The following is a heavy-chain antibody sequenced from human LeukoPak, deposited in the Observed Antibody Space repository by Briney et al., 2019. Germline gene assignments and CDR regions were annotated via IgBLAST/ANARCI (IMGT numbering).Heavy chain of an antibody. D-gene: IGHD6-19*01. J-gene: IGHJ4*02. CDR1: GFTFSSYA. V-gene: IGHV3-23*01. Sequence: QPGGSLRLSCAASGFTFSSYAMSWVRQAPGKGLEWVSGISGSGGSTYYADSVKGRFTISRDNAKNSLYLQMNSLRVEDTAFYYCAKDNRRHYTSGPNPDSLHWGQGALVTVSS. CDR3: AKDNRRHYTSGPNPDSLH. CDR2: ISGSGGST.